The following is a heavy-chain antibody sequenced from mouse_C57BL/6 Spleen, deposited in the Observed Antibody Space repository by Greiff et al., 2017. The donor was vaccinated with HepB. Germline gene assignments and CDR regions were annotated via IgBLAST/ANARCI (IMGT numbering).Heavy chain of an antibody. CDR3: ARWDLYYYAMDY. CDR2: IYPRSGNT. Sequence: ESGAELARPGASVKLSCKASGYTFTSYGISWVKQRPGQGLEWIGEIYPRSGNTYYNEKFKGKATLTADKSSSTAYMELRSLTSEDSAVYFCARWDLYYYAMDYWGQGTSVTVSS. CDR1: GYTFTSYG. J-gene: IGHJ4*01. D-gene: IGHD2-3*01. V-gene: IGHV1-81*01.